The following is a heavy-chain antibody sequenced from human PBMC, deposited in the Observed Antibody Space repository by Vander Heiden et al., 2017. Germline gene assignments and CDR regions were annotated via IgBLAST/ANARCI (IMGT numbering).Heavy chain of an antibody. J-gene: IGHJ4*02. D-gene: IGHD4-17*01. CDR3: ARRRDAHGDFRFLSLDY. CDR2: IKQDGSQK. CDR1: GFTFSSSW. Sequence: EVQLVESGGGLVQPGGSLRLSCAASGFTFSSSWMSWVRQAPGKGLEWVANIKQDGSQKYYVDSVRGRFTVSRDNAKNSVYLQMSSLGAEDTAVYYCARRRDAHGDFRFLSLDYWGQGTLVTVSS. V-gene: IGHV3-7*01.